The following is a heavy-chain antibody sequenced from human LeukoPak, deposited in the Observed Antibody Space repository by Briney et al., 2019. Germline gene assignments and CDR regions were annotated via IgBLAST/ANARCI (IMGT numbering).Heavy chain of an antibody. CDR3: ARAAALDAFDI. CDR2: IYYSGST. J-gene: IGHJ3*02. Sequence: SETLSLTCTVSGGSISSYYWSWIRQPPGKGLEWIGYIYYSGSTNYNPSLKSRVTISVDTSKNKFSLKLSSVTAADTAVYYCARAAALDAFDIWGQGTMVTVSS. D-gene: IGHD2-2*01. CDR1: GGSISSYY. V-gene: IGHV4-59*01.